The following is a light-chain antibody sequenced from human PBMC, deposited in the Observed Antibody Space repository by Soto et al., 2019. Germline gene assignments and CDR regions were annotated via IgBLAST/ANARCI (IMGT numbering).Light chain of an antibody. J-gene: IGKJ5*01. V-gene: IGKV3-11*01. CDR3: QQRSNWPPIT. Sequence: EIVLTQSPATLSLSPGERATLSCRASQSISSYLAWYQQKPCQAPRLLIYDASNRATGIPARFSGSGSGTDFTLTISSLEPEDCAVYYCQQRSNWPPITFGQGIRLEIK. CDR2: DAS. CDR1: QSISSY.